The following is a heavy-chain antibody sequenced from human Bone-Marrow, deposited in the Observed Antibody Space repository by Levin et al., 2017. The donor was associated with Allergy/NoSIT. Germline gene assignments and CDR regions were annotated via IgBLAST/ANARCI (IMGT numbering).Heavy chain of an antibody. D-gene: IGHD2-15*01. CDR2: INNDGSTT. V-gene: IGHV3-74*01. J-gene: IGHJ3*02. CDR3: ARDYEYCSGGSCYSAAFDI. CDR1: GFAFSNYW. Sequence: GGSLRLSCAASGFAFSNYWMHWVRQAPGKGLVWVSRINNDGSTTAYADSLKGRFTISRDNAKNTLYLHMNSQRAEDTAIYYCARDYEYCSGGSCYSAAFDIWGQGTMVAVSS.